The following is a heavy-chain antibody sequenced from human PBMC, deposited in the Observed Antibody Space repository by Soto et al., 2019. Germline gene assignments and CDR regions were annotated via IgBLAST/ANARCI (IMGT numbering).Heavy chain of an antibody. CDR2: INAATGNT. D-gene: IGHD4-17*01. Sequence: HVEIVQSGAEVKMPGASVNVSCKSSGYNFTNHAMHWVRQAPGLRLEWLGWINAATGNTQYSQRFQDMLIMIRDRSASTASMELCSLRSEETAVYYCVRGAARRPPVTRAFNLWGRGTFVTVSS. CDR1: GYNFTNHA. CDR3: VRGAARRPPVTRAFNL. V-gene: IGHV1-3*01. J-gene: IGHJ3*01.